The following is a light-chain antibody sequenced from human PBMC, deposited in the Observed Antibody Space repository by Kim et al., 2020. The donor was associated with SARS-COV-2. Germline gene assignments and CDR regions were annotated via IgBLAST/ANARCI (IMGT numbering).Light chain of an antibody. CDR1: QTISNY. CDR3: QRSAT. J-gene: IGKJ2*01. Sequence: ASQTISNYLNWYQQKPGKAPKLLISAASTLQSGVPSRFSGSGSGTDFTLTISSLQPEDLATYYCQRSATFGQGTKLEI. V-gene: IGKV1-39*01. CDR2: AAS.